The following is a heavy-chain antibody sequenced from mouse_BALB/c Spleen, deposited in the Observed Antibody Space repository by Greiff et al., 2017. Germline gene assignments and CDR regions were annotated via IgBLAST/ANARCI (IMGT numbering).Heavy chain of an antibody. CDR3: VREDYAMDY. CDR2: IRSKSNNYAT. J-gene: IGHJ4*01. CDR1: GFTFNTYA. Sequence: EVQVVESGGGLVQPKGSLKLSCAASGFTFNTYAMHWVCQAPGKGLEWVARIRSKSNNYATYYADSVKDRFTISRDDSQSMLYLQMNNLKTEDTAMYYCVREDYAMDYWGQGTSVTVSS. V-gene: IGHV10-3*03.